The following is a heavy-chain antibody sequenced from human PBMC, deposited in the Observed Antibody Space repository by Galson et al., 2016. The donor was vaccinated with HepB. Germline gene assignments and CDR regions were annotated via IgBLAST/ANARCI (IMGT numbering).Heavy chain of an antibody. V-gene: IGHV3-13*04. J-gene: IGHJ6*02. Sequence: SLRLSCAGSGFSFSTYDMRWVRQATGKGLEWVSAIGSDGGTYYSGSVKGRFTISRDNAKNSLYLQMDSLRDGDTAVYYCARIFYDRLTRDYYGMDVWGQGTTVTVSS. CDR2: IGSDGGT. CDR3: ARIFYDRLTRDYYGMDV. CDR1: GFSFSTYD. D-gene: IGHD3-9*01.